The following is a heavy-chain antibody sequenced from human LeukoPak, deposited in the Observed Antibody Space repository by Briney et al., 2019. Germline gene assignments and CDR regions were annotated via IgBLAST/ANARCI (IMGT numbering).Heavy chain of an antibody. Sequence: SETLSLTCTVSGGSISSYYWSWIRQHPGKGLEWIGYIYYSGSTYYNPSLKSRVTISVDTSKNQFSLKLSSVTAADTAVYYCARGDYDSSGYYYDYWGQGTLVTVSS. V-gene: IGHV4-59*06. D-gene: IGHD3-22*01. CDR1: GGSISSYY. J-gene: IGHJ4*02. CDR2: IYYSGST. CDR3: ARGDYDSSGYYYDY.